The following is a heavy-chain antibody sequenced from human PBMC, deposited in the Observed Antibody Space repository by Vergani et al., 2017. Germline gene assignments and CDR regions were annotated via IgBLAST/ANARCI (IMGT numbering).Heavy chain of an antibody. V-gene: IGHV4-38-2*01. Sequence: QVQLLESGPGLLKPSETLSLTRSVSGYSITSGYYWGWIRQPPGRGLEWIGSIYHTGSAYYNPSLKSRVTVSVDTSMNQVSLKLNSVTAADTAVYYCVRTVALWFGETKDGGWFDPWGQGTLVTVTS. CDR1: GYSITSGYY. J-gene: IGHJ5*02. D-gene: IGHD3-10*01. CDR3: VRTVALWFGETKDGGWFDP. CDR2: IYHTGSA.